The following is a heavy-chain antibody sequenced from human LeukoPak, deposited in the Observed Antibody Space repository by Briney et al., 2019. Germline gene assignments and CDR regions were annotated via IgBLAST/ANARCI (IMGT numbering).Heavy chain of an antibody. J-gene: IGHJ4*02. CDR1: GGSISSSSYY. CDR3: ARVLVASSFDY. V-gene: IGHV4-39*07. D-gene: IGHD2-2*01. CDR2: IYYSGST. Sequence: SETLSLTCTVSGGSISSSSYYWGWIRQPPGKGLEWIGSIYYSGSTYYNPSLKSRVTISVDTSKNQFSLKLSSVTAADTAVYYCARVLVASSFDYWGQGTLVTVSS.